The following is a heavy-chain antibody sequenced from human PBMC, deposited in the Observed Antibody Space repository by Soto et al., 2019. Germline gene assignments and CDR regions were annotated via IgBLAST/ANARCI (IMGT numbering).Heavy chain of an antibody. CDR1: GFTFSNAW. Sequence: EVQLVESGGGLVKPGGSLRLSCAASGFTFSNAWMNWVRQAPGKGLEWVSRIKSKTDGGTTDYAAPVKGRFTISRDDSKNTLYLQMNSLKTEDTAVYYCTTDRWFDNPPLDYWGQGTLVTVSS. CDR2: IKSKTDGGTT. J-gene: IGHJ4*02. V-gene: IGHV3-15*07. D-gene: IGHD2-15*01. CDR3: TTDRWFDNPPLDY.